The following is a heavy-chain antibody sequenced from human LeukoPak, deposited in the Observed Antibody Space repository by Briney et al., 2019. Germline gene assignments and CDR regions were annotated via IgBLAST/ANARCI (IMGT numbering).Heavy chain of an antibody. V-gene: IGHV4-59*08. D-gene: IGHD3-3*01. Sequence: SETLSLTCTVSGGAISSYYWSWIRQPPGKGLEWIGYIYYSGSTTYNPSLKSRVTISVDTSKNQSSLKLSSVAAADTAVYYCARHSLVLEWLYYFDYWGQGTLVTVSS. CDR3: ARHSLVLEWLYYFDY. CDR1: GGAISSYY. J-gene: IGHJ4*02. CDR2: IYYSGST.